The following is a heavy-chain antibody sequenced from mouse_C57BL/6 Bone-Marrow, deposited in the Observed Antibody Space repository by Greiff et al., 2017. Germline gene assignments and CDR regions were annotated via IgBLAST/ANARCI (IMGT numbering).Heavy chain of an antibody. CDR1: GYTFTTYP. J-gene: IGHJ1*03. CDR2: FHPYNDDT. D-gene: IGHD1-1*01. V-gene: IGHV1-47*01. Sequence: QVQLQQSGAELVKPGASVKMSCKASGYTFTTYPIEWMKQNHGKSLEWIGNFHPYNDDTKYNEKFKGKATLTVEKSSSTFYLEISRLTSDDSAVYYCARGITTVVPPYWYFDVWGTGTTVTVSS. CDR3: ARGITTVVPPYWYFDV.